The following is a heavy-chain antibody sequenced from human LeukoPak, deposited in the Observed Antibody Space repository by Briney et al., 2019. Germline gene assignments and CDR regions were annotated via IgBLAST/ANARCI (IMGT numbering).Heavy chain of an antibody. CDR3: ARERDYYGSGSYLHGLNWFDP. CDR2: LTRGGDNDI. D-gene: IGHD3-10*01. V-gene: IGHV3-21*01. CDR1: GFTLSAYT. J-gene: IGHJ5*02. Sequence: PGGSLRLSCIASGFTLSAYTMNWVRQAPGKGLEWVSTLTRGGDNDIHYADSVKGRFTISRDNSKNTLYLQMNSLRAEDTAVYYCARERDYYGSGSYLHGLNWFDPWGQGTLVTVSS.